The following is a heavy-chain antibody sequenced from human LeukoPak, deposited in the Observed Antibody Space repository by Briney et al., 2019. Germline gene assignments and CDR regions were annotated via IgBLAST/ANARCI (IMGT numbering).Heavy chain of an antibody. J-gene: IGHJ4*02. CDR3: AREGAAAGSPHFDY. D-gene: IGHD6-13*01. V-gene: IGHV4-59*01. CDR1: GGSFSGYY. CDR2: IYYSGST. Sequence: KASETLSLTCAVYGGSFSGYYWSWIRQPPGKGLEWIGYIYYSGSTNYNPSLKSRVTISVDTSKNQFSLKLSSVTAADTAVYYCAREGAAAGSPHFDYWGQGTLVTVSS.